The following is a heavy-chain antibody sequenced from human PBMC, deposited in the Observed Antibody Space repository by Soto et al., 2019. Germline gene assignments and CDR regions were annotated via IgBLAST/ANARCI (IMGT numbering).Heavy chain of an antibody. D-gene: IGHD1-26*01. CDR2: ISAYNGNT. J-gene: IGHJ6*02. Sequence: ASVKVSCKASGYTFTSYGISWVRQAPGQGLEWMGWISAYNGNTNYAQKLQGRVTMTTDTSTSTAYMELRSLRSDDTAVYYCARRQVVGATDSLYYCYGMDVWGQGTTVTVSS. V-gene: IGHV1-18*01. CDR3: ARRQVVGATDSLYYCYGMDV. CDR1: GYTFTSYG.